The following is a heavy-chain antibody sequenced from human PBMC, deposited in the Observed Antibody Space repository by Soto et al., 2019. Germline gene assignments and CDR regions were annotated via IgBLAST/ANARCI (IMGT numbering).Heavy chain of an antibody. Sequence: SETLSLTCTVSGGSISSGGYYWSWIRQHPGKGLEWIGNIYYSGSTYYNPSLKSRVTISVDTSKNQFSLKLSSVTAADTAVYYCARHWSRDYVWGSNRYPVSNWFDPWGHGTLVTVSS. CDR2: IYYSGST. CDR1: GGSISSGGYY. CDR3: ARHWSRDYVWGSNRYPVSNWFDP. V-gene: IGHV4-39*01. D-gene: IGHD3-16*02. J-gene: IGHJ5*02.